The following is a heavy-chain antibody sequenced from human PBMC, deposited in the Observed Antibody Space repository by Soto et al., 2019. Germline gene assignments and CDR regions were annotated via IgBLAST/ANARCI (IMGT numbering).Heavy chain of an antibody. CDR2: ISYDGSNK. Sequence: LRLSCAASGFTFSSYAMHWVRQAPGKGLEWVAVISYDGSNKYYADSVKGRFTISRDNSKNTLYLQMNSLRAEDTAVYYCARVGYDSSGSYYLLDYFDSRGQGTLETV. V-gene: IGHV3-30-3*01. J-gene: IGHJ4*02. CDR3: ARVGYDSSGSYYLLDYFDS. D-gene: IGHD3-22*01. CDR1: GFTFSSYA.